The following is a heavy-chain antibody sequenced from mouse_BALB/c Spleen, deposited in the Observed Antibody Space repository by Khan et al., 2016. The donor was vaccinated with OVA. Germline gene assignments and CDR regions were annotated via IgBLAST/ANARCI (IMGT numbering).Heavy chain of an antibody. CDR3: ARDETAPYHLDY. D-gene: IGHD4-1*01. CDR1: GYSITSGCY. V-gene: IGHV3-6*02. CDR2: IRYDGIN. J-gene: IGHJ2*01. Sequence: EVQLQESGPGLVKPSQSLSLTCSVTGYSITSGCYWNWIRQFPGNKLEWMGYIRYDGINNYNPSLKNRIYVTRDTYKNQFFLKLNSVTNEDTATYYCARDETAPYHLDYWRRSTTLTVSS.